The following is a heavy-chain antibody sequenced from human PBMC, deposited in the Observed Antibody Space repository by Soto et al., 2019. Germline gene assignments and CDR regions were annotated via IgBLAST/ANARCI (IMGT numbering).Heavy chain of an antibody. CDR3: SKDLWELANYFDY. V-gene: IGHV3-30*18. Sequence: QVQLVESGGGVVQPGRSLRLSCAASGFTFSSYGMHWVRQAPGKGLEWVALISYDGSNEYYADSVKGRFTISRDNSKNTLYLQMSSLRAEDTAVYYCSKDLWELANYFDYWGQGTLVNVSS. D-gene: IGHD1-26*01. CDR1: GFTFSSYG. CDR2: ISYDGSNE. J-gene: IGHJ4*02.